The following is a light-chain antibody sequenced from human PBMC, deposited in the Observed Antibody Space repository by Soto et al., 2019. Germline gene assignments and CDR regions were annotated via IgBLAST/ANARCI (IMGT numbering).Light chain of an antibody. CDR2: GAS. J-gene: IGKJ1*01. Sequence: IQMTQSPSSLSASVGDGVTLTCRASHTIATYLNWYQQKPGQVPEVLIYGASRLHVGVPSRFTGSGYGTDFTLTINTLQPADFATYYCQQYNSYPWTFGQGTKV. V-gene: IGKV1-39*01. CDR1: HTIATY. CDR3: QQYNSYPWT.